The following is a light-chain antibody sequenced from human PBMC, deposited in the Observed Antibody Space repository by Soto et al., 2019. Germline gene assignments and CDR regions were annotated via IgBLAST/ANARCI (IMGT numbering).Light chain of an antibody. CDR1: SSDVGGYNY. V-gene: IGLV2-14*01. CDR2: EVS. CDR3: RSYTSSSTLGV. Sequence: QSALTQPASVSGSPGQSITISCTGTSSDVGGYNYVSWYQQHPGKAPKLMIYEVSNRPSGVSNRFSGSKSGNTASLTIAGLQAEDEADYYGRSYTSSSTLGVFGGGTKLTVL. J-gene: IGLJ3*02.